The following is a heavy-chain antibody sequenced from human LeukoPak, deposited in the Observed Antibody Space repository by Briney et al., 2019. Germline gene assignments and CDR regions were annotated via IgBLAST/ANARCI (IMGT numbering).Heavy chain of an antibody. CDR3: AKESCSSRCNFDY. CDR2: ITDSGGHT. J-gene: IGHJ4*02. Sequence: GGSLRLSCAASGFTFSSYSMNWVRQAPGKGLEWVSAITDSGGHTYYGDSVKGRFTITRDNSKNTLYLQMNSLRAEDTAVYYCAKESCSSRCNFDYWGQGTLVTVSS. D-gene: IGHD2-2*01. CDR1: GFTFSSYS. V-gene: IGHV3-23*01.